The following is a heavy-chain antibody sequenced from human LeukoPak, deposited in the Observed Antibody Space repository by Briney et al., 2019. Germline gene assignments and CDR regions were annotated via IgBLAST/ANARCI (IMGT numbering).Heavy chain of an antibody. CDR3: ARAAAVTGQFDL. D-gene: IGHD6-19*01. V-gene: IGHV4-4*02. CDR2: IYHAGST. Sequence: PSGTLSLTCTVSGASISSSNWWTWVRQPPGEALEWIGEIYHAGSTKYNPSLKSRLTISVDKSSNSFSLSLTSVTAADTAFYYCARAAAVTGQFDLWGQGTLVTVSS. CDR1: GASISSSNW. J-gene: IGHJ5*02.